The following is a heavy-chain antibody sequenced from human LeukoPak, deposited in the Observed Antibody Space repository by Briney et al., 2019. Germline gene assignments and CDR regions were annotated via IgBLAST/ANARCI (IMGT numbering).Heavy chain of an antibody. Sequence: GGSLRLSCTASGFTLFTFNNAWMSWVRQTPGKGLEWIGRIKSKTDGGATEYTAPVKGRFSISRDDSKNTVYLQVNSLKTEDTAVYYCTTDLLDYWGQGTLVTVSS. V-gene: IGHV3-15*01. CDR2: IKSKTDGGAT. CDR3: TTDLLDY. J-gene: IGHJ4*02. CDR1: GFTLFTFNNAW.